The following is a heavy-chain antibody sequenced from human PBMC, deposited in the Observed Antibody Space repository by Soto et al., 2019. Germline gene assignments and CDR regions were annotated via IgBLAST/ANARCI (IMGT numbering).Heavy chain of an antibody. D-gene: IGHD3-16*01. CDR1: GFTFSSYA. J-gene: IGHJ4*02. V-gene: IGHV3-30-3*01. Sequence: QVQLVESGGGVVQPGRSLRLSCAASGFTFSSYAMHWVRRAPGKGLEWMAVMSYDGSNKYYADSVKGRFTISRDNSKNTLYMQMSSMRPEVTAVYYCARDGGAYWGQGTLVIVSS. CDR3: ARDGGAY. CDR2: MSYDGSNK.